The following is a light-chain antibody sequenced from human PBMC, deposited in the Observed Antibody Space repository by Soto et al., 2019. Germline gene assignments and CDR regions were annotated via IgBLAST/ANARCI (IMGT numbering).Light chain of an antibody. CDR3: CSYLGGDTYLI. CDR2: EGS. J-gene: IGLJ2*01. CDR1: SSDVGGYIL. Sequence: QSALTQPASVSGSPGQSITISCTGTSSDVGGYILVSSYQQEPGKAPKLMIYEGSKRPSGVSNSFSGSKSGNTASLTISGLQAADEAHYYCCSYLGGDTYLIFGAGTKLTVL. V-gene: IGLV2-23*01.